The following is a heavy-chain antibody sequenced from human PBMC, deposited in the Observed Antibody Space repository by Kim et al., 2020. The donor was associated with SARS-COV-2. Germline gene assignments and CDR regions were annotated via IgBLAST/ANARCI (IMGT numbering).Heavy chain of an antibody. CDR1: GYTFTSYD. D-gene: IGHD4-4*01. CDR2: MNPNSGNT. CDR3: AKGTTVTGGVYY. J-gene: IGHJ4*02. V-gene: IGHV1-8*01. Sequence: ASVKVSCKASGYTFTSYDINWVRQAPGQGLEWMGWMNPNSGNTGDAQKFQGRVTMTRSTSISTAYMELSSLKSEETAVYYCAKGTTVTGGVYYWGQGT.